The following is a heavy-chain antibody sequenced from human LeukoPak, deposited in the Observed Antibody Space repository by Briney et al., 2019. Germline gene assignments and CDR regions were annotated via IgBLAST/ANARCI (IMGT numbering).Heavy chain of an antibody. J-gene: IGHJ5*02. CDR3: AIHIVVVPAARGPKDWFDP. V-gene: IGHV1-69*06. CDR2: IIPIFGTA. D-gene: IGHD2-2*01. CDR1: GGTFSSYA. Sequence: ASVKVSCKASGGTFSSYAISWVRQAPGQGLEWMGGIIPIFGTANYAQKFQGRVTITADKSTSTAYMELSSLRAEDTAVYYCAIHIVVVPAARGPKDWFDPWGQGTLVTVSS.